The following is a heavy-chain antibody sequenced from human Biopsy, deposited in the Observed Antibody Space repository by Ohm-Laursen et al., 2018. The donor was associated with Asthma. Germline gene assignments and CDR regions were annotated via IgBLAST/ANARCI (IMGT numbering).Heavy chain of an antibody. J-gene: IGHJ6*02. CDR2: ISYDGRNT. Sequence: SLRLPCTASLFTFVNYTVHWVRQARRKGLEWVTIISYDGRNTYYADSVEGRFTISRDNSKNTLFLQMSSRRPEDTAVSYCARGGLHYYEYYGMDVWGQGTAVTVSS. D-gene: IGHD2-21*02. V-gene: IGHV3-30*04. CDR1: LFTFVNYT. CDR3: ARGGLHYYEYYGMDV.